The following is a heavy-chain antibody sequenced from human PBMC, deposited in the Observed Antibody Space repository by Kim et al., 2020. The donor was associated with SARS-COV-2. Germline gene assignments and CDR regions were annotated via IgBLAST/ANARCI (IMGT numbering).Heavy chain of an antibody. D-gene: IGHD3-16*01. CDR3: ARGGGLDV. J-gene: IGHJ6*02. V-gene: IGHV3-48*01. CDR1: GFTFSNND. Sequence: GGSLRLSCAASGFTFSNNDMNWVRQAPGKGLEWLSYITVSTSTISYADSVKGRFTISRDNAKNSLYLQMNSLRAEDTAVYYCARGGGLDVWGQGTAVTVS. CDR2: ITVSTSTI.